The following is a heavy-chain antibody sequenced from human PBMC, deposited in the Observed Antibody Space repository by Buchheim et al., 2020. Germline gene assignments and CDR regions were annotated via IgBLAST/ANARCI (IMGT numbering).Heavy chain of an antibody. J-gene: IGHJ4*02. CDR1: GGSISSGGYY. CDR3: ARAHVGAPAAGLDY. V-gene: IGHV4-31*03. D-gene: IGHD2-2*01. CDR2: MYYSGST. Sequence: QVQLQESGPGLVKPSQILSLTCTVFGGSISSGGYYWSWIRQHPGKGLEWIAYMYYSGSTSYNPSLKSRVSISIDKSKHQFSLKLSSVTAADTAVYYCARAHVGAPAAGLDYWGQGTL.